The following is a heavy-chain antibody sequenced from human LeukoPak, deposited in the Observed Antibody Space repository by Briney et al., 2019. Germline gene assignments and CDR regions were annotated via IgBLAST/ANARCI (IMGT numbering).Heavy chain of an antibody. V-gene: IGHV5-51*01. CDR1: GYSFTSYW. Sequence: GESLKISCKGSGYSFTSYWIGWVRQMPGKGLEWMGIIYSGDSDTRYSPSFQGQVTISADKSISTAYLQWSSLKASDTAMYYCARQKVTVVRGVIITEYFDYWGQGTLVTVSS. CDR2: IYSGDSDT. CDR3: ARQKVTVVRGVIITEYFDY. J-gene: IGHJ4*02. D-gene: IGHD3-10*01.